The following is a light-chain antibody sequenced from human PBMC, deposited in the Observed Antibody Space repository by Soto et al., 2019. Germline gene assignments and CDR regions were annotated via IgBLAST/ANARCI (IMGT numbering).Light chain of an antibody. V-gene: IGKV3-20*01. CDR1: QSVSSR. CDR2: DTS. CDR3: QHYGDSRT. J-gene: IGKJ1*01. Sequence: EIVLTQSPGTLSLSPGERATLSCRASQSVSSRLAWYQQKPGQDPRLLIYDTSSRATGISDRFSGSGSGTDFTLTISRLEPEDFAVYYCQHYGDSRTFGQGTKVEIK.